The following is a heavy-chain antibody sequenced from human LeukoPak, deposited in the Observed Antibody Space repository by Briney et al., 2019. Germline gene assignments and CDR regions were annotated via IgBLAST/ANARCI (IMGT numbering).Heavy chain of an antibody. V-gene: IGHV4-61*02. CDR1: GGSISSGSYY. Sequence: SETLSLTCTVSGGSISSGSYYWSWIRQPAGKGLEWIGRIYTSGSTNYNPSLKSRVTISVDTSKNQFSLKLSSVTAADTAVYYCARDQGYCSSTSCYTGGSYWYFDLWGRGTLVTVSS. CDR2: IYTSGST. CDR3: ARDQGYCSSTSCYTGGSYWYFDL. D-gene: IGHD2-2*02. J-gene: IGHJ2*01.